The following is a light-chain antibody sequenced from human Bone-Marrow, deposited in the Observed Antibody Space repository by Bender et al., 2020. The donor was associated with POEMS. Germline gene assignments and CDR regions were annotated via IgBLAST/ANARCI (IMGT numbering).Light chain of an antibody. J-gene: IGLJ2*01. CDR3: CSYVGRRSSVV. CDR2: EVS. V-gene: IGLV2-23*02. Sequence: QSALTQPASVSGSLGQSITISCTGTTSDVGKYNLVSWYQQRPGKGPTLMIYEVSKRPSGVSNRFSASKSGNTASLTISGLQTEDEADYYCCSYVGRRSSVVFGGGTKLTVL. CDR1: TSDVGKYNL.